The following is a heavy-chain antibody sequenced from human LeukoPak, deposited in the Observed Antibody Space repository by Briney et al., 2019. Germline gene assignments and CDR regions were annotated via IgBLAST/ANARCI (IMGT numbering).Heavy chain of an antibody. D-gene: IGHD3-22*01. CDR2: ISAYNGNT. Sequence: ASVKVSCKASGYTFTSYGISWVRQAPGQGLEWMGWISAYNGNTNCAQKLQGRVTMTTDTSTSTAYMELRSLRSNDTAVYYCARVETSRGYYDSSGYGDYYYYYYMDVWGKGTTVTVSS. CDR1: GYTFTSYG. V-gene: IGHV1-18*01. CDR3: ARVETSRGYYDSSGYGDYYYYYYMDV. J-gene: IGHJ6*03.